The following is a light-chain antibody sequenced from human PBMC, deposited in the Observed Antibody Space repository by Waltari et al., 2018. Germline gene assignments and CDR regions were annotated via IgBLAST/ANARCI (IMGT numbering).Light chain of an antibody. J-gene: IGKJ4*01. CDR1: QGISSY. V-gene: IGKV1-9*01. CDR2: SAS. CDR3: QQLSSQPLT. Sequence: DIQLTQSPSFLSASVGDRVTIPCRASQGISSYVAWYQQNPGKAPRLLIHSASTLQSGVPSRFSGSGSGTEFTLTISRLQPEDFASYYCQQLSSQPLTFGGGTKVEI.